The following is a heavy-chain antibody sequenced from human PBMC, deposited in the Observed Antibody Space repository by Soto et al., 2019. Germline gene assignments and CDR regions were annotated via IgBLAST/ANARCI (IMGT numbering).Heavy chain of an antibody. Sequence: PSETLSLTCAVYGGSFSGYYWSWIRQPPGKGLLWIGVINHSGSTHYNPSLKSLFTISVDTSKIQFSLKLTFVTAADTAVYYCATDCLLRWGQGTLVTVSS. J-gene: IGHJ4*02. CDR2: INHSGST. V-gene: IGHV4-34*01. D-gene: IGHD3-3*01. CDR3: ATDCLLR. CDR1: GGSFSGYY.